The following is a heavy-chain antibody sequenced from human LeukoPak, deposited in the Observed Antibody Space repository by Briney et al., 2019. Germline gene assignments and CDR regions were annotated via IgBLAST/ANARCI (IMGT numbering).Heavy chain of an antibody. J-gene: IGHJ5*02. V-gene: IGHV3-48*01. CDR1: GFTFSSYS. CDR3: ARDCYYGSGSYYKYYNWFDP. CDR2: ISSSSSTI. D-gene: IGHD3-10*01. Sequence: GGSLRLSCAASGFTFSSYSMNWVRQAPGKGLEWVSYISSSSSTIYYADSVKGRFTISRDNAKNSLYLQMNSLRAEDTAVYYCARDCYYGSGSYYKYYNWFDPWGQGTLVTVSS.